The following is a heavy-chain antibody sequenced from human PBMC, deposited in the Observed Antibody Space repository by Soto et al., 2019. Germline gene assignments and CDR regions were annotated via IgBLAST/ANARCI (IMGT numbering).Heavy chain of an antibody. V-gene: IGHV1-18*01. Sequence: ASVKVSCKASGYTFTIYGISWVRQAPGQGLEWMGWISAYNGNTNYAQKLQGRVTMTTDTSTSTAYMELRSLRSDDTAVYYCARTNYDFWSGSGVGMDVWGQGTTVTVSS. CDR3: ARTNYDFWSGSGVGMDV. D-gene: IGHD3-3*01. CDR1: GYTFTIYG. CDR2: ISAYNGNT. J-gene: IGHJ6*02.